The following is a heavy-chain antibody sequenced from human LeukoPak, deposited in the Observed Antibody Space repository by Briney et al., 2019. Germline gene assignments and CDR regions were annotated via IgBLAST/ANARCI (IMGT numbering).Heavy chain of an antibody. CDR1: GFTFSSYS. CDR2: ISSSSSYI. V-gene: IGHV3-21*01. CDR3: ARELDYYGSGRGSELDY. D-gene: IGHD3-10*01. J-gene: IGHJ4*02. Sequence: PGGSLRLSCAASGFTFSSYSMNWVRQAPGKGLEWVSSISSSSSYIYYADSVKGRFTISRDNAKNSLYLKMNSLRAEDTAVYYCARELDYYGSGRGSELDYWGQGTLVTVSS.